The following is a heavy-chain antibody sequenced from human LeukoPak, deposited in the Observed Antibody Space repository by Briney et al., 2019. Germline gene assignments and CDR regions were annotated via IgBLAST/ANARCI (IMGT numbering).Heavy chain of an antibody. J-gene: IGHJ5*02. CDR3: ARDGSPTGTTRGNWFDP. V-gene: IGHV3-48*04. CDR1: GFTFRSDA. D-gene: IGHD1-1*01. Sequence: GGSLRLSCAASGFTFRSDAMSWVRQAPGKGLEWVSYISSSSSTIYYADSVKGRFTISRDNAKNSLYLQMNSLRAEDTAVYYCARDGSPTGTTRGNWFDPWGQGTLVTVSS. CDR2: ISSSSSTI.